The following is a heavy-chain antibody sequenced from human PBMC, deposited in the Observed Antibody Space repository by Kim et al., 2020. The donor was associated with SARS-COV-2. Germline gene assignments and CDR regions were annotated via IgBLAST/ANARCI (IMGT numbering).Heavy chain of an antibody. Sequence: GGSLRLSCAASGFTFSSYAMHWVRQAPGKGLEWVAVISYDGSNKYYADSVKGRFTISRDNSKNTLYLQMNSLRAEDTAVYYCARKYSSGYYYVVDAFDIWGQGTMVTVSS. V-gene: IGHV3-30*04. J-gene: IGHJ3*02. D-gene: IGHD3-22*01. CDR1: GFTFSSYA. CDR2: ISYDGSNK. CDR3: ARKYSSGYYYVVDAFDI.